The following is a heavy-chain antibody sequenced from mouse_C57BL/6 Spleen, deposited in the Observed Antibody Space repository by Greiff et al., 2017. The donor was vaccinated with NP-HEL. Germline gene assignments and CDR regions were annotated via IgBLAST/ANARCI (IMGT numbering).Heavy chain of an antibody. V-gene: IGHV2-2*01. CDR2: IWRGGST. D-gene: IGHD1-1*01. J-gene: IGHJ2*01. CDR3: ARNHYYGSSSFDY. CDR1: GFSLTSYG. Sequence: VQVVESGPGLVQPSQSLSITCTVSGFSLTSYGVHWVRQSPGKGLEWLGVIWRGGSTDYNAAFISRLSISKDNSKSQVFFKMNSLQADDTAIYYCARNHYYGSSSFDYWGQGTTLTVSS.